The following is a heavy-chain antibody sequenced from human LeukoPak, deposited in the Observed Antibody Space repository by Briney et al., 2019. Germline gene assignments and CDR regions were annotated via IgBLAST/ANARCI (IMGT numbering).Heavy chain of an antibody. CDR3: ARHMLRFGISDY. J-gene: IGHJ4*02. D-gene: IGHD3-10*01. CDR2: IYTSGTT. V-gene: IGHV4-4*07. CDR1: GGSLSSFY. Sequence: PSETLSLTCAVSGGSLSSFYWSWIRQPAGKGLEWIGRIYTSGTTNYNPSLKSRVTMSVDTSKNQFSLKLSSVTAADTAVYYCARHMLRFGISDYWGQGTLVTVSS.